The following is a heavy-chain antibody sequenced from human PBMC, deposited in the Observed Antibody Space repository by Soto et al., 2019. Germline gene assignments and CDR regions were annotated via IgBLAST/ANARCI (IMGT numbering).Heavy chain of an antibody. J-gene: IGHJ6*02. Sequence: QVQLVQSGAEVKKPGASVKVSCKASGYTFTSYGITWVRQAPGQGLEWMGWISAYNGNTNNAQKLQGRVTMTTDTSTSTEYKELRSLRSDDSDVYYCARDNGFGESDVWGQGTTVTVSS. CDR3: ARDNGFGESDV. CDR2: ISAYNGNT. D-gene: IGHD3-10*01. V-gene: IGHV1-18*01. CDR1: GYTFTSYG.